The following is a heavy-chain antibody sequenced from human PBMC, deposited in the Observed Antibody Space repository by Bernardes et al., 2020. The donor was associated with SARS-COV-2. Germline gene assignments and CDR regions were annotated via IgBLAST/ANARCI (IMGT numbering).Heavy chain of an antibody. J-gene: IGHJ4*02. CDR3: AKSRLYGSGSGLDY. CDR2: ISGSGGST. CDR1: GFTFSSYA. D-gene: IGHD3-10*01. Sequence: GSLRLSCAASGFTFSSYAMSWVRQAPGKGLEWVSAISGSGGSTYYADSVKGRFTISRDNSKNTLYLQMNSLRAEDTAVYYCAKSRLYGSGSGLDYWGQGTLVTVSS. V-gene: IGHV3-23*01.